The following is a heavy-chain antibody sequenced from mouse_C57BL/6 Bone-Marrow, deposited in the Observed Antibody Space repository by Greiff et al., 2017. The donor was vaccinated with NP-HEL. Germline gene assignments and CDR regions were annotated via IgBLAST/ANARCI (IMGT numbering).Heavy chain of an antibody. J-gene: IGHJ4*01. V-gene: IGHV2-2*01. D-gene: IGHD3-3*01. Sequence: VKLKESGPGLVQPSQSLSITCTVSGFSLTSYGVHWVRQSPGKGLEWLGVIWSGGSTDYNAAFISRLSISKDNSKSQVFFKMNSLQADDTAIYYCARNWGTYYYAMDYWGQGTSVTVSS. CDR1: GFSLTSYG. CDR3: ARNWGTYYYAMDY. CDR2: IWSGGST.